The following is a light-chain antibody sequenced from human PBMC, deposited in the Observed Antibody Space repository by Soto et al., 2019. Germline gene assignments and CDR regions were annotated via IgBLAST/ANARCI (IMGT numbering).Light chain of an antibody. CDR2: DAS. J-gene: IGKJ1*01. CDR1: QSVSSY. Sequence: EIVLTQSPATLSLSPGERATLSCRVSQSVSSYLAWYQQKPGQAPRLLIYDASNRATGIPARFSGSGSGTDFTLTIISLEPEDFSVYYCQQRSNWPRTFGQGTKVEIK. CDR3: QQRSNWPRT. V-gene: IGKV3-11*01.